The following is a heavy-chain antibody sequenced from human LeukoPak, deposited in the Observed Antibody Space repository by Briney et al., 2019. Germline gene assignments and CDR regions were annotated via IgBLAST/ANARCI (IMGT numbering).Heavy chain of an antibody. CDR1: GFTFSDYY. CDR2: TRKKANSYST. D-gene: IGHD3-10*01. Sequence: GGSLRLSCAASGFTFSDYYVDWVRQAPGKGLEWVGRTRKKANSYSTEHAASVKGRFTISRDDSKNSLYLQMNSLRTEDTAVYYCARPYGSESFYTYFDYWGQGTLVTVSS. J-gene: IGHJ4*02. V-gene: IGHV3-72*01. CDR3: ARPYGSESFYTYFDY.